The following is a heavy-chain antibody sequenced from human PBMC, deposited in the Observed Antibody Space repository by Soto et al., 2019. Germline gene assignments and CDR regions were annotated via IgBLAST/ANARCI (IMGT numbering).Heavy chain of an antibody. J-gene: IGHJ6*02. CDR1: GFTFSSYA. CDR2: ISGSGERT. CDR3: AREVGRGHTMPYYYGLDV. V-gene: IGHV3-23*01. D-gene: IGHD3-10*01. Sequence: EVQLLESGGGLVQPGGSLRLSCAASGFTFSSYAVSWVRQAPGKGLEWVSAISGSGERTDYADSVKGRFTIARDNSKNALYLQMNSLGAEDTAVYYCAREVGRGHTMPYYYGLDVWGQGTTVTVSS.